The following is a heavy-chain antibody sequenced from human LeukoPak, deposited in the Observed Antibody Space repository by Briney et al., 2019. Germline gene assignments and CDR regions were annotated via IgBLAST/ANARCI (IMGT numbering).Heavy chain of an antibody. CDR1: GFMFTSYW. CDR2: IKEDGREK. CDR3: ARDSVVVVVAAVPQDYYYMDV. J-gene: IGHJ6*03. V-gene: IGHV3-7*01. Sequence: GGSLRLSCVGSGFMFTSYWMSWVRQAPGKGLEWVANIKEDGREKYYVDSVKGRFTISRDNAKNSLYLQMNSLRAEDTAVYYCARDSVVVVVAAVPQDYYYMDVWGKGTTVTVSS. D-gene: IGHD2-15*01.